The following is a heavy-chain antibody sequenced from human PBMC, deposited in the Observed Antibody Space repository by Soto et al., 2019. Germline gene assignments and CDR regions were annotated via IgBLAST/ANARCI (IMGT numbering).Heavy chain of an antibody. D-gene: IGHD3-10*01. Sequence: VQLVESGGGVVQPGRSLRLSCAASGFTFSSYWMSWVRQAPGKGLEWVANIKQDGSEKYYVDSVKGRFTISRDNAKNSLYLQMNSLRAEDTAVYYCARVGITMVRGVMFWYFDLWGRGTLVTVSS. CDR2: IKQDGSEK. CDR3: ARVGITMVRGVMFWYFDL. J-gene: IGHJ2*01. V-gene: IGHV3-7*01. CDR1: GFTFSSYW.